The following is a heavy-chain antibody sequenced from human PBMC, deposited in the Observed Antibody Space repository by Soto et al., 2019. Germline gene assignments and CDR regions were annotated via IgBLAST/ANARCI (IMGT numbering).Heavy chain of an antibody. CDR1: GFTFSSYA. CDR3: AKEGAHPVGSSIAAAGTIDY. J-gene: IGHJ4*02. Sequence: GGSLRLSCAASGFTFSSYAMSWVRQAPGKGLEWVSAISGSGGSTYYADSVKGRFTISRDNSKNTLYLQMNSLRAEDTAVYYCAKEGAHPVGSSIAAAGTIDYWGQGTLVTVSS. CDR2: ISGSGGST. D-gene: IGHD6-13*01. V-gene: IGHV3-23*01.